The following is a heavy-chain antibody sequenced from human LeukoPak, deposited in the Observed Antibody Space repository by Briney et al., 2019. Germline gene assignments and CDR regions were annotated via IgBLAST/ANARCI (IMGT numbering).Heavy chain of an antibody. CDR1: GGTFSSYA. J-gene: IGHJ5*02. Sequence: SVKASCKASGGTFSSYAISWVRQAPGQGLEWMGGIIPIFGTANYAQKFQGRVTITADESTSTAYMELSSLRSEDTAVYYCAREGDSSGYYYSNWFDPWGQGTLVTVSS. D-gene: IGHD3-22*01. CDR2: IIPIFGTA. V-gene: IGHV1-69*13. CDR3: AREGDSSGYYYSNWFDP.